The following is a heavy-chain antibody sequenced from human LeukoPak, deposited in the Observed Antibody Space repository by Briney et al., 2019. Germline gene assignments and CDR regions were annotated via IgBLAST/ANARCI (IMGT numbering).Heavy chain of an antibody. CDR1: GGSFSGYY. D-gene: IGHD1-26*01. Sequence: SETLSLTCAVCGGSFSGYYWSWIRQPPGKGLEWIGEINHSGSTNYNPSLKSRVTISVDTSKNQFSLKLSSVTAADTAVYYCAGGSYTHLNWFDPWGQGTLVTVSS. V-gene: IGHV4-34*01. CDR2: INHSGST. J-gene: IGHJ5*02. CDR3: AGGSYTHLNWFDP.